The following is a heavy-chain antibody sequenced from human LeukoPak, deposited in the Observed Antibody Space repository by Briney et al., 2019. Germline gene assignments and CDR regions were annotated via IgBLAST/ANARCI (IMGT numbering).Heavy chain of an antibody. CDR3: ARELYYDSSGYHDAFDI. CDR2: INHSGST. V-gene: IGHV4-34*01. CDR1: GGSFSGYY. D-gene: IGHD3-22*01. J-gene: IGHJ3*02. Sequence: SETLSLTCAVYGGSFSGYYWSWIRQPPGKGLEWIGEINHSGSTNYNPSLKSRVTISVDTSKNQFSLKLSSVTAADTAVYYCARELYYDSSGYHDAFDIWGQGTMVTVSS.